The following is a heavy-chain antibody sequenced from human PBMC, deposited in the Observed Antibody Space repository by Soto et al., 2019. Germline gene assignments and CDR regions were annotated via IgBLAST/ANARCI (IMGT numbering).Heavy chain of an antibody. CDR2: IIPIFGTA. J-gene: IGHJ4*02. CDR3: ARDGQGTNYYASSGYGFDY. D-gene: IGHD3-22*01. V-gene: IGHV1-69*06. CDR1: GGTFSSYA. Sequence: ASVKVSCKASGGTFSSYAISWVRQAPGQGLEWMGGIIPIFGTANYALKFQGRVTITADKSTSTAYMELSRLRSEDTAVYYCARDGQGTNYYASSGYGFDYWGQGTLVTVSS.